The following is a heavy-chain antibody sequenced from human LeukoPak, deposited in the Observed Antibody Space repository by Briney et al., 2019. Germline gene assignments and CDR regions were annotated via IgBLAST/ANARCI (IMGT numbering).Heavy chain of an antibody. CDR3: AKDADTAMATNWFDP. V-gene: IGHV3-23*01. D-gene: IGHD5-18*01. CDR1: GFTFSSYA. Sequence: PGGPLRLSCAASGFTFSSYAMSWVRQAPGKGLEWVSAISGSGGSTYYADSVRGRFTISRDNSKNTLYLQMNSLRAEDTAVYYCAKDADTAMATNWFDPWGQGTLVTVSS. CDR2: ISGSGGST. J-gene: IGHJ5*02.